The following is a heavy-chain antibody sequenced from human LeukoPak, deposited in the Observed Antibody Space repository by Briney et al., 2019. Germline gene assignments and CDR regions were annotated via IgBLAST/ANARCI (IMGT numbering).Heavy chain of an antibody. D-gene: IGHD3-22*01. V-gene: IGHV1-69*05. CDR1: GGTFSSYA. J-gene: IGHJ3*02. CDR3: ARDRAHYYDSSALDI. CDR2: IIPIFGTA. Sequence: SVKVSCKASGGTFSSYAISWVRQAPGQGLEWMGRIIPIFGTANYAQKFQGRVTITTDESTSTAYVELSSLRSEDTAVYYCARDRAHYYDSSALDIWGQGTMVTVSS.